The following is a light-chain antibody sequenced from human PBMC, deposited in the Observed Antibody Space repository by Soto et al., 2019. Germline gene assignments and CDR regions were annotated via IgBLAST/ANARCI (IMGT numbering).Light chain of an antibody. J-gene: IGKJ2*01. V-gene: IGKV1-5*03. CDR2: KAS. CDR3: QHYRT. CDR1: QTITDW. Sequence: DIQMTQSPSTLSASVGERVTITCRASQTITDWLAWYQQKPGKAPKLLIYKASILEGGVPSRFSGSGSGTEFTLTITSLQPGDSATYYCQHYRTFGQGTKLEIK.